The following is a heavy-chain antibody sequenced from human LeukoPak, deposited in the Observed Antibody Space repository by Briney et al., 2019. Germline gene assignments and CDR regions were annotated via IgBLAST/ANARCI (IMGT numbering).Heavy chain of an antibody. CDR2: TYYTSKWYN. CDR1: GDSVSRSYAG. CDR3: ARQVSWSFGWYFDL. D-gene: IGHD3-10*01. J-gene: IGHJ2*01. V-gene: IGHV6-1*01. Sequence: SQTLSLTCAISGDSVSRSYAGWNWIRQSPSRGLEWLGRTYYTSKWYNEYALSVKSRITINPDTSKNQFSLQLNSVTPEDTAVYYCARQVSWSFGWYFDLWGRGTLVTVSS.